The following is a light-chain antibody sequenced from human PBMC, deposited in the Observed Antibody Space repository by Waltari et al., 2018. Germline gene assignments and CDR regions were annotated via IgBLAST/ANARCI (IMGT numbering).Light chain of an antibody. J-gene: IGKJ2*01. CDR3: QQYYSTPHT. V-gene: IGKV4-1*01. CDR1: QSVLYSSNNKNY. Sequence: DIVMTQSPDSLAVSLGERATINCKSSQSVLYSSNNKNYLAWYQQKPGQPPKLLMYRAATRESGVPDRFSGSGSGTDFTLTISSLQAEDVAVYYCQQYYSTPHTFGQGTKLEIK. CDR2: RAA.